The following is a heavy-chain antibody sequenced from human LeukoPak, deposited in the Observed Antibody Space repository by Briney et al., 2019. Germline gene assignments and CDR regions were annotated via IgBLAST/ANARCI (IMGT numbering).Heavy chain of an antibody. CDR1: GGSFSGYH. D-gene: IGHD3-22*01. Sequence: SETLSLTCGVYGGSFSGYHWSWIRQPPGKGLEWIGEIKYSGSPNYNPSLKSRVNISVDTSKNQFSLKLSSVTAADTAVYYCARTTYFYDTSGYYYGNWGQGTLVTVSS. CDR3: ARTTYFYDTSGYYYGN. V-gene: IGHV4-34*01. CDR2: IKYSGSP. J-gene: IGHJ4*02.